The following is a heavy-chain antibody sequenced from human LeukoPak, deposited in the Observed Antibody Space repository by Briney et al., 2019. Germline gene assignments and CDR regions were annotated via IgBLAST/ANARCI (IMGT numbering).Heavy chain of an antibody. D-gene: IGHD5-18*01. Sequence: PGGSLRLSCAASGFTFSSYWMTWVRQAPGKGLEWVANIKQDGTEKYYVDPVKGRFTISRDNSKNTLYLQMNSLKAEDTAVYYCAKDTPRGYNYGYFDYWGQGTLVTVSS. CDR2: IKQDGTEK. CDR3: AKDTPRGYNYGYFDY. J-gene: IGHJ4*02. V-gene: IGHV3-7*03. CDR1: GFTFSSYW.